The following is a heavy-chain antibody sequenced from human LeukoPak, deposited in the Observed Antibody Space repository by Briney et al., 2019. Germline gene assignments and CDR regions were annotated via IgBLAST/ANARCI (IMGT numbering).Heavy chain of an antibody. CDR1: GLSFSDYY. V-gene: IGHV3-11*04. J-gene: IGHJ3*02. D-gene: IGHD3-3*01. CDR3: ARRDWVSGAVRAFDI. CDR2: SSNESVDK. Sequence: GGPLRLSCVVSGLSFSDYYMSWIRQAPGEGPEWVSYSSNESVDKYYVDSVRGRFTISRDNGKKSMYLQMSGLRVEDTAVYYCARRDWVSGAVRAFDIWGQGTMVSVST.